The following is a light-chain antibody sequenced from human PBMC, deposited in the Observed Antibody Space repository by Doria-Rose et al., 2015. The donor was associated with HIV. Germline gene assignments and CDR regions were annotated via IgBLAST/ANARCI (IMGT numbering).Light chain of an antibody. CDR1: QRVKSSY. Sequence: TQSPGTLSLSPGERATLSCRASQRVKSSYLAWCQQKPGQAPRLLIYDASTRATGIPDRFSGSGSGTDSTLTISRLEPEDVAVYYCQQYGTSRGTFGQGTRLEIK. CDR2: DAS. V-gene: IGKV3-20*01. J-gene: IGKJ5*01. CDR3: QQYGTSRGT.